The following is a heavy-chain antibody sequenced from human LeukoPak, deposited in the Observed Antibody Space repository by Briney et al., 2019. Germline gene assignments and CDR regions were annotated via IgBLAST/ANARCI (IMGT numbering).Heavy chain of an antibody. D-gene: IGHD3-3*01. CDR1: GYTFTSYY. CDR3: ARAKEVRYDFWSGYYTPDYYYYGMDV. J-gene: IGHJ6*02. V-gene: IGHV1-46*01. CDR2: INPSGGST. Sequence: ASVKVSCKASGYTFTSYYMHWVRQAPGQGLEWMGIINPSGGSTSYAQKFQGRVTMTRDTSTSTVYMELSSLRSEDTAVYYCARAKEVRYDFWSGYYTPDYYYYGMDVWGRGTTVTVSS.